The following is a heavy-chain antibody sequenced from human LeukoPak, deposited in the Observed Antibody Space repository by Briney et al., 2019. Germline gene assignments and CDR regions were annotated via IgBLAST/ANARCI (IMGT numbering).Heavy chain of an antibody. CDR1: GFTFSDYY. V-gene: IGHV3-11*01. CDR2: ISSSGSTI. D-gene: IGHD3-22*01. Sequence: PGGSLRLSCASSGFTFSDYYMSWIRQAPGKGLEWVSYISSSGSTIYYADSVKGRFTLSRDSSKNMVHLQMNSLRVDDTAVYYCVRDPFDSSGQDQGAYWGQGALVTVSS. J-gene: IGHJ4*02. CDR3: VRDPFDSSGQDQGAY.